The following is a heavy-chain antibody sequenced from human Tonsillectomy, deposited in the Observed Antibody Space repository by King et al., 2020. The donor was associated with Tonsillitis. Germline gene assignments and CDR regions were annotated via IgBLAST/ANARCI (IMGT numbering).Heavy chain of an antibody. Sequence: QLQESGPGLVKPSGTLSLTCAVSGDSISSNNWWSWVRQPPGKGLEWIGEIYDSGTTNYNPFLKSRVTISVDTSKNEFSLKMGSVTAADTAVYYCAQRGYCSSSSCQRGWLDPWGHGTLVTVSS. V-gene: IGHV4-4*02. J-gene: IGHJ5*02. CDR3: AQRGYCSSSSCQRGWLDP. D-gene: IGHD2-15*01. CDR1: GDSISSNNW. CDR2: IYDSGTT.